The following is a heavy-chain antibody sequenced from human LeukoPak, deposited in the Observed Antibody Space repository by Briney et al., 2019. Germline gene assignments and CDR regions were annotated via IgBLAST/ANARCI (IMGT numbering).Heavy chain of an antibody. V-gene: IGHV1-8*01. D-gene: IGHD3-10*01. CDR2: MNPNSGNT. CDR1: GYTFTSYD. CDR3: ARGPSMVRGNYYYYMDV. J-gene: IGHJ6*03. Sequence: ASVKVSCKASGYTFTSYDINWVRQATGQGLEWMGRMNPNSGNTGYAQKFQGRVTMTRNTSISTAYMELSSLRSEDTAVYYCARGPSMVRGNYYYYMDVWGKGTTVTVSS.